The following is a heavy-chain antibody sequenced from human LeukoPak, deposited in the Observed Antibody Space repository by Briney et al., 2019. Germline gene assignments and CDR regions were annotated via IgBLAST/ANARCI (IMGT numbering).Heavy chain of an antibody. CDR2: ISYDGSNK. J-gene: IGHJ4*02. CDR3: AKDRGYCSGGSRYYFDY. D-gene: IGHD2-15*01. Sequence: GGSLRLSCAASGFTFSSYGMHWVRQAPGKGLEWVAVISYDGSNKYYADSVKGRFTISRDNSKNTLYLRMNSLRAEDTAVYYCAKDRGYCSGGSRYYFDYWGQGTLVTVSS. CDR1: GFTFSSYG. V-gene: IGHV3-30*18.